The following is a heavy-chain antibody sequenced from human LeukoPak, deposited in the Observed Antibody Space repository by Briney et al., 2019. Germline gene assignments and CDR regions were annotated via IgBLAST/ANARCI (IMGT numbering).Heavy chain of an antibody. CDR2: VYYSGST. CDR1: GGSISTSTHS. Sequence: PSETLSLTCTVPGGSISTSTHSWGWIRQPPWKGLERIGSVYYSGSTYYNPSLKSRVTISVDTSKNQFSLSLSSVTAADTAVYSCVRRPGVDSFIDYWGQGTLVTVSS. CDR3: VRRPGVDSFIDY. D-gene: IGHD3/OR15-3a*01. J-gene: IGHJ4*02. V-gene: IGHV4-39*01.